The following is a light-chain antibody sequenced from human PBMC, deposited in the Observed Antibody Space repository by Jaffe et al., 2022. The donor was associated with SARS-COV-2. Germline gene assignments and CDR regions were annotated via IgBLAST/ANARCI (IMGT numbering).Light chain of an antibody. Sequence: EIVMTQSPATLSVSPGERATLSCRASQIVSSSLAWYQHKPGQAPRLLIYSASTRATGIPARFSGSGSGTEFTLTISSLQSEDFAVYFCHQYNNWPLTFGGGTKVEIK. CDR2: SAS. J-gene: IGKJ4*01. CDR1: QIVSSS. CDR3: HQYNNWPLT. V-gene: IGKV3-15*01.